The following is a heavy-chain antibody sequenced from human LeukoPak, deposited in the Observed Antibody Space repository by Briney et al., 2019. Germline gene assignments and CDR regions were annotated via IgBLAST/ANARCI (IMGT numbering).Heavy chain of an antibody. CDR2: INTNGGTT. Sequence: GGSLRLSCAASGFTFSTFAMQWVRQAPEKGLEYVSGINTNGGTTHYANSVKGRFTISRDNPKNTLYLQMGSLRVEDTAVYYCARDGVATNDYWGQGTLVTVSS. J-gene: IGHJ4*02. CDR1: GFTFSTFA. CDR3: ARDGVATNDY. V-gene: IGHV3-64*01. D-gene: IGHD5-24*01.